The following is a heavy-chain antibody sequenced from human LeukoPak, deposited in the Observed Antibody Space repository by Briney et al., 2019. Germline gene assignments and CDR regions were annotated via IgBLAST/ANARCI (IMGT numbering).Heavy chain of an antibody. J-gene: IGHJ4*02. CDR3: AKENLVGATIDY. CDR2: ISGSGGST. CDR1: GFTFSSYA. Sequence: GALILSCAASGFTFSSYAMSWVRQAPGKGLEWVSAISGSGGSTYYADSVKGRFTISRDNSKNTLYLQMNSLRAEDTAVYYCAKENLVGATIDYWGQGTLVTVSS. D-gene: IGHD1-26*01. V-gene: IGHV3-23*01.